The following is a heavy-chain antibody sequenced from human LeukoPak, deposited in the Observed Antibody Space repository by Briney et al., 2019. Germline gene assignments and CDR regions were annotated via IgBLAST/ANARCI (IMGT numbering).Heavy chain of an antibody. Sequence: ASVKVSCKPSGYSFTRNGISWVRQALGQGLEWMAWISANSGNTNYAQNFQDRVTLTTDTSTSTAYMELRSLRSDDTAVYYCARDVNYAFDYWGQGTLVTVSS. CDR2: ISANSGNT. J-gene: IGHJ4*02. CDR3: ARDVNYAFDY. CDR1: GYSFTRNG. V-gene: IGHV1-18*01. D-gene: IGHD3-16*01.